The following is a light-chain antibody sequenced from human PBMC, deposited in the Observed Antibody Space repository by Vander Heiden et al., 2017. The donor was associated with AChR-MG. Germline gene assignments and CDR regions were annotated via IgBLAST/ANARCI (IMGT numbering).Light chain of an antibody. V-gene: IGKV3-20*01. CDR3: HQEGSSPRT. CDR2: GTS. Sequence: EIVLTQSPGTLSLSPGERATLSCRASQSVSVNHLAWNQQKAGQAPRLLIYGTSYRAAGIPDRFSGSGSGTDFTLTISRLEPEDFAVYYCHQEGSSPRTFGQGTKLDIK. J-gene: IGKJ2*01. CDR1: QSVSVNH.